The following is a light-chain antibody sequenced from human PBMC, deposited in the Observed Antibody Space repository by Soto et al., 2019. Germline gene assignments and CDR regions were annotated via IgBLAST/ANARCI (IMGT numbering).Light chain of an antibody. Sequence: EIVMTQSPATLSVSPGERATLSCRASQSVSSDLAWYHQKPGQAPRLLIYGASTRATGIPARFSGSGSGTEFTLTIHSLQSEDFAVYYCQQYNNWPRTFGKGTQVEIK. CDR2: GAS. CDR3: QQYNNWPRT. V-gene: IGKV3-15*01. CDR1: QSVSSD. J-gene: IGKJ1*01.